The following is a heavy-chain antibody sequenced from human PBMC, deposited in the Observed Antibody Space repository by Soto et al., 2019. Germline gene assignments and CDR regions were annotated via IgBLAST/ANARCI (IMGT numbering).Heavy chain of an antibody. V-gene: IGHV5-51*03. D-gene: IGHD1-1*01. CDR1: GYNFTTYW. CDR3: ARRRAWNDAFDF. CDR2: IYPADSDT. J-gene: IGHJ4*02. Sequence: EVQLVQSGAEVKKPGESLKISCKASGYNFTTYWIGWVRQMPGKGLELMGVIYPADSDTRYRPPFQGQVTFSADKSRTTAYLQWNSLKASDTAKYYCARRRAWNDAFDFWGQGTLVTVSS.